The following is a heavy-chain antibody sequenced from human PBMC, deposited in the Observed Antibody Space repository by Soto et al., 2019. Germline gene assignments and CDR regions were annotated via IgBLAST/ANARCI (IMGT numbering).Heavy chain of an antibody. Sequence: SETLSLTCTVSGGSVGSGSYYCSWIRQPPGKGLEWIGYIYYSGSTNYNPSLKSRVTMSIDTTENAFALMLSSVTAADLAGYYCVREHNIVGDTGWFEPWVQET. V-gene: IGHV4-61*01. J-gene: IGHJ5*02. CDR3: VREHNIVGDTGWFEP. D-gene: IGHD1-26*01. CDR2: IYYSGST. CDR1: GGSVGSGSYY.